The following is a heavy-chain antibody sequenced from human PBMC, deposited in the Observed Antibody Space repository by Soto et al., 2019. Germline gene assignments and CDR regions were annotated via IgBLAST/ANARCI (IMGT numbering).Heavy chain of an antibody. Sequence: QVQLVQSGAEVKKPGASVKVSCQASGYTFTSHYVHWLRQAPGQGLEWMGIINPSSGSTTYAQKFQGRITMTRDTSTSTVYMVLSRLRSEDTAVFYCARDFYGGGTFDYWGQGTLVTVSS. D-gene: IGHD1-1*01. V-gene: IGHV1-46*01. CDR2: INPSSGST. CDR3: ARDFYGGGTFDY. CDR1: GYTFTSHY. J-gene: IGHJ4*02.